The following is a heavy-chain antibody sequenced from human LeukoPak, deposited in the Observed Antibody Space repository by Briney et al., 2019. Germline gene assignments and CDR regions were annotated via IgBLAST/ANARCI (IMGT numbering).Heavy chain of an antibody. Sequence: GGSLRLSCAASGNYWMHWVRQAPGKGLVWVSHINSDGSWTSYADSVKGRFTISKDNSRSTLYLQMDSLRAEDTAVYYCARDIGSTRLDYWGQGTLVTVSS. J-gene: IGHJ4*02. V-gene: IGHV3-74*01. CDR2: INSDGSWT. CDR1: GNYW. CDR3: ARDIGSTRLDY. D-gene: IGHD1-26*01.